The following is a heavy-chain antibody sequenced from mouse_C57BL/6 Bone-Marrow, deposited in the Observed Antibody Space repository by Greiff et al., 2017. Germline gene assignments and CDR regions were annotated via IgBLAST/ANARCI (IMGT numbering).Heavy chain of an antibody. CDR2: INPSNGGT. Sequence: QVQLQQPGTELVKPGASVKLSCKASGYPFTSYWLHWVTQRPGQGLEWIGNINPSNGGTNYNVKFNRKATLTVDKSSSTAFMQLSSLTSEDSAVYYCASYGLRDAYWGQGTLVTVSA. CDR1: GYPFTSYW. V-gene: IGHV1-53*01. CDR3: ASYGLRDAY. D-gene: IGHD1-1*01. J-gene: IGHJ3*01.